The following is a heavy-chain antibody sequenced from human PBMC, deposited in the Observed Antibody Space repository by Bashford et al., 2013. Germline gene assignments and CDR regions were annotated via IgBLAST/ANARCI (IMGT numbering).Heavy chain of an antibody. J-gene: IGHJ6*03. Sequence: GSLRLSCAASGFTFSSYAMSWVRQAPGKGLEWVSAISGSGGSTYYADSVKGRFTISRDNSKNTLYLQMNSLRAEDTAVYYCARAHRISRKYYYYYMDVWGKGTTVTVSS. CDR1: GFTFSSYA. V-gene: IGHV3-23*01. D-gene: IGHD2/OR15-2a*01. CDR3: ARAHRISRKYYYYYMDV. CDR2: ISGSGGST.